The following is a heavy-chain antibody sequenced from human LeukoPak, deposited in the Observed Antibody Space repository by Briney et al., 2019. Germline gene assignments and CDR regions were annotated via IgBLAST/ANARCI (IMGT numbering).Heavy chain of an antibody. CDR1: GFTFSSYE. CDR3: ARSRVRVGGGFDP. J-gene: IGHJ5*02. D-gene: IGHD3-10*01. CDR2: TSSRGDGI. Sequence: GGSLRLSCAASGFTFSSYEMNWVRQAPGKGLEWLAHTSSRGDGIYYADSVKGRFIIFGDNAKNSLSLQMNNLRAEDTGVYYCARSRVRVGGGFDPWGQGTLVTVSS. V-gene: IGHV3-48*03.